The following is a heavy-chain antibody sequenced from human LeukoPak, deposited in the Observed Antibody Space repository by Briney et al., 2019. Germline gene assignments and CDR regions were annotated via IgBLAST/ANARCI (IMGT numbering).Heavy chain of an antibody. CDR3: ARGGFVSGWYTFDY. CDR1: GASLSSYY. Sequence: PSETLSLTCTVSGASLSSYYWSWIRQSAGKGLEWIGRIYTSGSTNYNPSLKSRVTMSVDTSKNQFTLKLSSVTAADTAVYYCARGGFVSGWYTFDYWGQGTLVTVSS. CDR2: IYTSGST. V-gene: IGHV4-4*07. J-gene: IGHJ4*02. D-gene: IGHD6-19*01.